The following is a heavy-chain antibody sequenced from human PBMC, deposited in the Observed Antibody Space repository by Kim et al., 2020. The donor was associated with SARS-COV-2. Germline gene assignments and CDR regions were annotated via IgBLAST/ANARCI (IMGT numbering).Heavy chain of an antibody. V-gene: IGHV4-59*01. J-gene: IGHJ2*01. Sequence: RTKYNPSLKSRVTISVDTSKNQFSLKLSSVTAADTAVYYCARAGGWYFDLWGRGTLVTVSS. CDR3: ARAGGWYFDL. CDR2: RT. D-gene: IGHD3-10*01.